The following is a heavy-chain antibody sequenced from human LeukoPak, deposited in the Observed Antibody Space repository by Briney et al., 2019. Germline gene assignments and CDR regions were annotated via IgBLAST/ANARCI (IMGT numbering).Heavy chain of an antibody. D-gene: IGHD2-2*01. Sequence: GGSLRLSCAASGFTFSNAWMSWVRQAPGRGLEWVGRIKSKTDGGTTDYAAPVKGRFTISRDDSKNTLYLQMNSLKTEDTAVYYCTTDTRNIVVVPAAYFDYWGQGTLVTVSS. J-gene: IGHJ4*02. V-gene: IGHV3-15*01. CDR1: GFTFSNAW. CDR3: TTDTRNIVVVPAAYFDY. CDR2: IKSKTDGGTT.